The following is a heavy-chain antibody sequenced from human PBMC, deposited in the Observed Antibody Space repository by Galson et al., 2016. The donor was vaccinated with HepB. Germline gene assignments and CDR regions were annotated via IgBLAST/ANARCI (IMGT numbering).Heavy chain of an antibody. D-gene: IGHD5-18*01. CDR2: INGDGSST. Sequence: SLRLSCAASGFSFSSHWMHWVRQAPGKGLVWVSRINGDGSSTSYADYVKGRFTISRDNAKNTLYLQMNSLRAEDTAVYFCARRDIPMANDYWGQGVLVTVSS. V-gene: IGHV3-74*01. CDR1: GFSFSSHW. J-gene: IGHJ4*02. CDR3: ARRDIPMANDY.